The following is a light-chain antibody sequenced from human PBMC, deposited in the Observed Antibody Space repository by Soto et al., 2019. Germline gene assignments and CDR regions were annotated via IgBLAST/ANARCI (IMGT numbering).Light chain of an antibody. CDR3: QQYGSSPYT. V-gene: IGKV3-20*01. Sequence: EIVLTQSPATLSLSPGERATLSCRASQSVSSYLAWYQQIPGQAPRLLIYGASSRATGIPDRFSGSGSGTDFTLTISRLEPEDFAVYYCQQYGSSPYTFXQGTKVDIK. CDR1: QSVSSY. J-gene: IGKJ2*01. CDR2: GAS.